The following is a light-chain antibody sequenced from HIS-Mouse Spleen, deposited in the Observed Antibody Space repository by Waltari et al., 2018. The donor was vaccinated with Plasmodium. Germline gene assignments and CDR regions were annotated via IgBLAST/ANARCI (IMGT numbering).Light chain of an antibody. J-gene: IGKJ2*01. V-gene: IGKV3-20*01. CDR1: QSVSSSY. CDR3: QQYGSSPYT. Sequence: TQSPSSVSASVGDRVTITCRASQSVSSSYLAWYQQKPGQAPRLLIYGASSRATGIPDRFSGSGSGTDFTLTISRLEPEDFAVYYCQQYGSSPYTFGQGTKLEIK. CDR2: GAS.